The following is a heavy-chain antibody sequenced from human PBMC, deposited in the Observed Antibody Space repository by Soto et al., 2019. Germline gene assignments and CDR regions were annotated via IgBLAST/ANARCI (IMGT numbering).Heavy chain of an antibody. CDR1: EFTFTNYW. Sequence: EVQLVESGGGLVQPGGSLRLSCAASEFTFTNYWMHWVRQAPGEGLVWVSIISSSGITNYADSVKGRITLSRDNAKNMVYLQMISLRAENTAVYYCVRGGRLAYYMDVWGKGTTVTVSS. CDR3: VRGGRLAYYMDV. CDR2: ISSSGIT. J-gene: IGHJ6*03. D-gene: IGHD4-17*01. V-gene: IGHV3-74*01.